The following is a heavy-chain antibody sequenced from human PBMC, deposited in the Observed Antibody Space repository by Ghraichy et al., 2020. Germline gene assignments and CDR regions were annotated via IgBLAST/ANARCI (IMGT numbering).Heavy chain of an antibody. Sequence: SETLSLTCTVSGGSISSSSFYWGWIRQPPGKGLEWIGSFYYRGSTYYNPSLKSRVTISVDTSKNQFSVKLTSVTAADTAVYYCARLPTSVGFDIWGQWTLVTVSS. CDR3: ARLPTSVGFDI. CDR1: GGSISSSSFY. J-gene: IGHJ3*02. V-gene: IGHV4-39*01. CDR2: FYYRGST. D-gene: IGHD3-16*01.